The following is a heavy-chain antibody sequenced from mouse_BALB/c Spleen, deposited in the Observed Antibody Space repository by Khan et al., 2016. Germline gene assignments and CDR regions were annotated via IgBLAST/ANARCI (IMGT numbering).Heavy chain of an antibody. CDR3: ARWYGNYALDY. CDR2: INTNTGAP. V-gene: IGHV9-3*02. Sequence: QFQLVQSGPELKKPGETVKISCKASGYTFTNYGVHWVKQAPGKGLKWMGWINTNTGAPTYAEEFKGRFAFSLETSASTALLQIDNLKNEDTATYFCARWYGNYALDYWGQGTSVTVSS. J-gene: IGHJ4*01. D-gene: IGHD2-10*02. CDR1: GYTFTNYG.